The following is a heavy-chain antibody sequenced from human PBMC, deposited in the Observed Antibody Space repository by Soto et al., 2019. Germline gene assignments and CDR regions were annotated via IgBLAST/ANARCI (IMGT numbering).Heavy chain of an antibody. D-gene: IGHD5-12*01. CDR3: VRVVAIPGYPDY. CDR2: IYYSGST. Sequence: PSETLSLTCTVSGGSINSYYWSWIRQPPGKGLEWIGYIYYSGSTNYNPSLKSRVTISVDTSTSTAYMELSSLRSDDTAVYYCVRVVAIPGYPDYWGQGTLVTVSS. J-gene: IGHJ4*02. V-gene: IGHV4-59*01. CDR1: GGSINSYY.